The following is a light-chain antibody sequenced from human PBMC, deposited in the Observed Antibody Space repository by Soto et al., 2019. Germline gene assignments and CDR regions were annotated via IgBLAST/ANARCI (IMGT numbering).Light chain of an antibody. CDR1: QSIGSL. CDR3: QQYSNYSPWT. J-gene: IGKJ1*01. V-gene: IGKV1-5*01. Sequence: DIQMTQSPSTLSASVGDRVTITCRASQSIGSLLAWYQQKPGKAPKLLIYDASNLETGVPSRFSGSVSGTEFTLTISGLQPDDFATYYCQQYSNYSPWTFGRGTKVEIK. CDR2: DAS.